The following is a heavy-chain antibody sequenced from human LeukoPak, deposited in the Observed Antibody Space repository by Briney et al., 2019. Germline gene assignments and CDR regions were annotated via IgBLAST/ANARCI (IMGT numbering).Heavy chain of an antibody. Sequence: GGSLRLSCAASGFTFSSYEMNWVRQAPGKGLEWVSYISSSGSTIYYADSVKGRFTISRDNSKNTLYLQMNSLRAEDTAVYYCAKDYNWNYQFGYWGQGTLVTVSS. V-gene: IGHV3-48*03. CDR2: ISSSGSTI. J-gene: IGHJ4*02. CDR3: AKDYNWNYQFGY. CDR1: GFTFSSYE. D-gene: IGHD1-7*01.